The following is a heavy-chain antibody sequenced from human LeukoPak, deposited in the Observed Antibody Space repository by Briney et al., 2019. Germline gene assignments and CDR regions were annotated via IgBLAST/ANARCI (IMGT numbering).Heavy chain of an antibody. CDR3: AKMMGYYYDSSGLGFDY. J-gene: IGHJ4*02. CDR2: MSGSGGST. D-gene: IGHD3-22*01. V-gene: IGHV3-23*01. CDR1: GFTFSSYV. Sequence: GGSLRLSCAASGFTFSSYVMSWVRRAPGKGLEWVSVMSGSGGSTDYADSAKGRFTISRDNSKNTLYLQMKSLRAEDTAVYYCAKMMGYYYDSSGLGFDYWGQGTLVTVSS.